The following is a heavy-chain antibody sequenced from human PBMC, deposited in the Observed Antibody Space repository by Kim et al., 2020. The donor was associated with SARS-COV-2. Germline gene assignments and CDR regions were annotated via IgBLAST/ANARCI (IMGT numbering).Heavy chain of an antibody. D-gene: IGHD3-10*01. CDR2: ISSNGGST. V-gene: IGHV3-64D*06. Sequence: GGSLRLSCSASGFTFSSYAMHWVRQAPGKGLEYVSAISSNGGSTYYADSVKGRFTISRDNSKNTLYLQMSSLRAEDTAVYYCVKDLGYYYGSGSYYYYGMDVWGQGTTVTVSS. J-gene: IGHJ6*02. CDR3: VKDLGYYYGSGSYYYYGMDV. CDR1: GFTFSSYA.